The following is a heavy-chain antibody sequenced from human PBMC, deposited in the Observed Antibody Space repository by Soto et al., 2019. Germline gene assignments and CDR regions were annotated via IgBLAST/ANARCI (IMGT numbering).Heavy chain of an antibody. J-gene: IGHJ4*02. CDR1: GGSISSYY. Sequence: SETLSLTCTVSGGSISSYYWSWIRQPPGKGLEWIGYIYYSGSTNYNPSLKSRVTISVDTSKNQFSLKLSSVTAADTAVYYCAREQGYYDIFTGYYDYWGQGTLVTVSS. D-gene: IGHD3-9*01. CDR3: AREQGYYDIFTGYYDY. CDR2: IYYSGST. V-gene: IGHV4-59*01.